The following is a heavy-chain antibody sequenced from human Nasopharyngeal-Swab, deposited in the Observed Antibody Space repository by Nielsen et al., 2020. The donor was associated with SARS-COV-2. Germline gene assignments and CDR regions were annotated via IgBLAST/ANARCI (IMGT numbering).Heavy chain of an antibody. V-gene: IGHV1-69*13. J-gene: IGHJ6*02. Sequence: SVKVSCKASGGTFSSYAISWVRQAPGQGLEWMGGIIPIFGTANYAQKFQGRVTITADESTSTAYMELSSLRSEDTAVYYCARGGCYGSGSYFHYYYGMDVWGQGTTVTVSS. CDR3: ARGGCYGSGSYFHYYYGMDV. CDR2: IIPIFGTA. CDR1: GGTFSSYA. D-gene: IGHD3-10*01.